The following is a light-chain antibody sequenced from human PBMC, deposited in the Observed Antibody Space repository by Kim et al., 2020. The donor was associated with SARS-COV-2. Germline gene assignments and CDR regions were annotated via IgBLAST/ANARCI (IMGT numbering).Light chain of an antibody. Sequence: SYELTQPPSVSVAAGKTARITCGGNNSGSKSVHWYQQKPGQAPVLVIYYDSDRPSGIPERFSGSNSGNTATLTISRVEAGDEADYYCQVWDSSSDHPVFGGGTKLTVL. CDR3: QVWDSSSDHPV. V-gene: IGLV3-21*04. CDR2: YDS. J-gene: IGLJ3*02. CDR1: NSGSKS.